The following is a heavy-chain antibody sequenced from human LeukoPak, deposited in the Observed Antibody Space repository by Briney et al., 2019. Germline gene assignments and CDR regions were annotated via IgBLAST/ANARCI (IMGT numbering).Heavy chain of an antibody. D-gene: IGHD3-9*01. CDR3: ARGVLRYFDWLAFDY. CDR1: GGTFSSYA. V-gene: IGHV1-69*05. J-gene: IGHJ4*02. Sequence: SVKVSCKASGGTFSSYAISWVRQAPGQGLEWMGRIIPIFGTANYAQKFQGRVTITTDESTSTAYMELSSLRSEDTAAYYCARGVLRYFDWLAFDYWGQGTLVTVSS. CDR2: IIPIFGTA.